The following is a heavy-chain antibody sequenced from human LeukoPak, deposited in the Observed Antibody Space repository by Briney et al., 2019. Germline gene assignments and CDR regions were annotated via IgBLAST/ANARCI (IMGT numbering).Heavy chain of an antibody. Sequence: ASVRVSSTVSGYTLTEVLMHCGRQAPGEGGGRRGGFDPEDGETIYAQKFQGRVTMTEDTSTDTAYLELSSLRSEDTAVYYCATDLGCSSTSCSDYWGQGTLVTVSS. CDR1: GYTLTEVL. CDR3: ATDLGCSSTSCSDY. D-gene: IGHD2-2*01. V-gene: IGHV1-24*01. CDR2: FDPEDGET. J-gene: IGHJ4*02.